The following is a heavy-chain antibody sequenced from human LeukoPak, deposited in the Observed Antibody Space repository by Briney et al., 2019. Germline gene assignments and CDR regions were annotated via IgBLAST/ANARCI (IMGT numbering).Heavy chain of an antibody. CDR3: AKAHEHYDILTGYRSPVDY. V-gene: IGHV3-23*01. Sequence: HTGGSLRLSCAASGFTFSSYAMSWVRQAPGKGLEWVSAISGSGGSTYYADSVKGRFTISRDNSKNTLYLQMNSLRAEDTAVYYCAKAHEHYDILTGYRSPVDYWGQGTLVTVSS. CDR1: GFTFSSYA. J-gene: IGHJ4*02. CDR2: ISGSGGST. D-gene: IGHD3-9*01.